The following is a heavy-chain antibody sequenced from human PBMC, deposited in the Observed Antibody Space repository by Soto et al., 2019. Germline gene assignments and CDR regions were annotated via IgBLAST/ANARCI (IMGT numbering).Heavy chain of an antibody. D-gene: IGHD3-3*01. CDR2: IVVGSGNT. V-gene: IGHV1-58*01. Sequence: QMQLVQSGPEVKKPGTSVKVSCKASGFTFTSSAVQWVRQARGQRLEWIGWIVVGSGNTNYAQKFQERVTITRDMSTSTAYMELSSLRSEDTAVYYCARGVTIFGVVRAAYFDYWGQGTLVTVSS. CDR3: ARGVTIFGVVRAAYFDY. CDR1: GFTFTSSA. J-gene: IGHJ4*02.